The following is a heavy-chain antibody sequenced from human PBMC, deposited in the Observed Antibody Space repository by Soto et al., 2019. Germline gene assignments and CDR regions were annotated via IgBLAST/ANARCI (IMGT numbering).Heavy chain of an antibody. CDR3: ARAHIVVGPGSSFDF. Sequence: QVQLQESGPGLVKPSETLSLTCTVSGGSISSYYWSWIRQPPGKGLEWIGYIYYSGSTNYNPSLKSRVTISVHTSKNQFSLQLSSVTAADTAVYYCARAHIVVGPGSSFDFWGQGTLVTVSS. J-gene: IGHJ4*02. CDR1: GGSISSYY. V-gene: IGHV4-59*01. CDR2: IYYSGST. D-gene: IGHD2-15*01.